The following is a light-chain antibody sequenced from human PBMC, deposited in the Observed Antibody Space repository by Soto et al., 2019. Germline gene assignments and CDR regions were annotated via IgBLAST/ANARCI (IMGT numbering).Light chain of an antibody. CDR1: SSNIGNNS. Sequence: QSVLTQPPSVSAAPGQKVTISCSGRSSNIGNNSVSWFQQLPGTAPKLLIYDSNKRPSGIPDRFSGSKSGTSATLDITGLQTGDEADYYCATWDRSLTGEVFGGGTKVTVL. J-gene: IGLJ2*01. V-gene: IGLV1-51*01. CDR3: ATWDRSLTGEV. CDR2: DSN.